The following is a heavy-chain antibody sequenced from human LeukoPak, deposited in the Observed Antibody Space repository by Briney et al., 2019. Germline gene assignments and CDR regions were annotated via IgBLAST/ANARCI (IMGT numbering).Heavy chain of an antibody. J-gene: IGHJ4*02. Sequence: SVKVSCKASGGTFSSYAISWVRQAPGQGLEWMGGIIPIFGTANYAQKFQGRVTITADESASTAYMELSSLRSEDTAVYYCARPPLEMATMGFDYWGQGTLVTVSS. V-gene: IGHV1-69*01. CDR1: GGTFSSYA. CDR3: ARPPLEMATMGFDY. CDR2: IIPIFGTA. D-gene: IGHD5-24*01.